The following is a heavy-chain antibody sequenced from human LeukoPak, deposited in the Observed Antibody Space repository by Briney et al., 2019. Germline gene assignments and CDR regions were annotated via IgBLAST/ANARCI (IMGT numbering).Heavy chain of an antibody. J-gene: IGHJ6*04. CDR1: GFTFSGYW. CDR3: AELGITMIGGV. CDR2: ISSSGSTI. Sequence: QTGGSLRLSCAASGFTFSGYWMHWVRQVPGKGLEWVSYISSSGSTIYYADSVKGRFTISRDNAKNSLYLQMNSLRAEDTAVYYCAELGITMIGGVWGKGTTVTISS. D-gene: IGHD3-10*02. V-gene: IGHV3-48*04.